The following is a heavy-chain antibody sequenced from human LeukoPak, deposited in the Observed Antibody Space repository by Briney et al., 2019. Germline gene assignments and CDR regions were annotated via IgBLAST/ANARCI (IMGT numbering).Heavy chain of an antibody. CDR3: AKDFRIGYSAHFDY. CDR2: ISGSGGST. V-gene: IGHV3-23*01. J-gene: IGHJ4*02. Sequence: GGSLRLSCAASGFTFSSYAMSWVRQTPGKGLEWVSAISGSGGSTYYADSVKGRFTISRDNSKNTLFLQMNSLRAEDTAPYYCAKDFRIGYSAHFDYWGQGALVTVSS. CDR1: GFTFSSYA. D-gene: IGHD2-21*01.